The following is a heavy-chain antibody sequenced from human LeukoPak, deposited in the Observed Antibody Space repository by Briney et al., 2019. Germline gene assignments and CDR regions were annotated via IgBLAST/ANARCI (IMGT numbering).Heavy chain of an antibody. CDR3: ARVKGGELPYYYGMDV. J-gene: IGHJ6*02. D-gene: IGHD3-10*01. CDR2: IIPIFGTA. V-gene: IGHV1-69*13. Sequence: ASVKVSCKASGGTFSSYAISWVRQAPGQGLEWMGGIIPIFGTANYAQKFQGRVTITADESTSTAYMELSSLRSEDTAVYYCARVKGGELPYYYGMDVWGQGTTVTVSS. CDR1: GGTFSSYA.